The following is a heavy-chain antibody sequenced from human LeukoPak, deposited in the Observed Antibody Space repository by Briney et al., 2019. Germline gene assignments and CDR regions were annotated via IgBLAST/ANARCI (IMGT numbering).Heavy chain of an antibody. J-gene: IGHJ4*02. D-gene: IGHD2-15*01. V-gene: IGHV3-23*01. CDR1: GFTFSSYA. CDR3: AKDQVYCSGGSCYEVFDY. CDR2: ISGSGGST. Sequence: GGSLRLSCAASGFTFSSYAMSWVRQAPGKGLEWVSAISGSGGSTYYADSVKGRFTISRDDSKNTLYLQMNSLRAEDTAVYYCAKDQVYCSGGSCYEVFDYWGQGTLVTVSS.